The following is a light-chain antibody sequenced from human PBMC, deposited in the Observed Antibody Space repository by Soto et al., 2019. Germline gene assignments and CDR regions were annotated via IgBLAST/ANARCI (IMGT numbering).Light chain of an antibody. Sequence: EIVMTQSPATLSVSPVERATLSCRASQSVSSNLAWYQQKPGQAPRLLIYGASTRATGIPARFSGSGSGTEFTLTISSLQSEDFAVYYCQQSNNWPWTFGQGTKV. CDR3: QQSNNWPWT. V-gene: IGKV3-15*01. CDR2: GAS. CDR1: QSVSSN. J-gene: IGKJ1*01.